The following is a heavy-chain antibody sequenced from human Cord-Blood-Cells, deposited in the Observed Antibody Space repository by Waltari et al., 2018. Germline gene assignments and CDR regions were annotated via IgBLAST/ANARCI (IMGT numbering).Heavy chain of an antibody. V-gene: IGHV1-2*02. J-gene: IGHJ4*02. CDR2: INPNSGGT. D-gene: IGHD6-6*01. CDR1: GYTFTGYY. CDR3: ARRWVYSSSSDY. Sequence: QVQLVQSGAEVKKPGASVKVSCKASGYTFTGYYMHWVRQGPGQGLEWMGWINPNSGGTNYEQKFQGRVTMTRDTSISTAYMELSRLRSDDTAVYYCARRWVYSSSSDYWGQGTLVTVSS.